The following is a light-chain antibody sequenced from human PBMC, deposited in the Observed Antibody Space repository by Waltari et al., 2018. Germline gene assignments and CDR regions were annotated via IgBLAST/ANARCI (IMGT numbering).Light chain of an antibody. CDR3: HSRVVSNVRGA. CDR2: GKD. Sequence: SSELTQDPAVSVALGQTVRITCQRDRLRSYDASWYQQKPGQAPILVIYGKDNRPSGIPDRFSGSTSGNTASLTITGSQAEDEADYYCHSRVVSNVRGAFGGGTKLTVL. V-gene: IGLV3-19*01. CDR1: RLRSYD. J-gene: IGLJ2*01.